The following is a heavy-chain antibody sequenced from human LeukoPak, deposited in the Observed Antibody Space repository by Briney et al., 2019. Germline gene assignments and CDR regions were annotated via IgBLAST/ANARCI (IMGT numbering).Heavy chain of an antibody. CDR2: IKQEGSEK. CDR3: ARDARGGSCYDE. D-gene: IGHD2-15*01. CDR1: GFTFSSYW. V-gene: IGHV3-7*01. Sequence: GGSLRLSCAASGFTFSSYWMSWVRQAPGKGLEWVANIKQEGSEKYYVESVKGRFTISRDNAKNSLYLQMNSLRAEDTSGYYRARDARGGSCYDEWGQGTLVTVSS. J-gene: IGHJ4*02.